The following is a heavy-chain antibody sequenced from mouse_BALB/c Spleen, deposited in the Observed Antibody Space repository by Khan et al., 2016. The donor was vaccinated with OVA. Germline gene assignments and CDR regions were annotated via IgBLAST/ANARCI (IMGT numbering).Heavy chain of an antibody. Sequence: QVQLKESGPGLVAPSQTLSITCTVSGFSLTSYGVHWVSQPPGKGLEWLGVIWAGGSTHYNSAPMSRLSISKYNSKGQVFLKMNSLQTDDTAVYYCTRREANWGQGTTLTVSS. CDR2: IWAGGST. V-gene: IGHV2-9*02. CDR1: GFSLTSYG. CDR3: TRREAN. J-gene: IGHJ2*01. D-gene: IGHD3-2*02.